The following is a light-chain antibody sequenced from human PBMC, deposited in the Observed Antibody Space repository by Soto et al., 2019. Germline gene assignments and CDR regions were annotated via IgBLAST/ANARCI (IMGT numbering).Light chain of an antibody. V-gene: IGLV2-11*01. CDR3: CSYAGTFRSYV. J-gene: IGLJ1*01. CDR1: SSDVGGFDY. Sequence: QSALNQPRSVSGSPGQSVTFSCTGTSSDVGGFDYVSWVQQHPGKVPKLMIYDVSKRPSGVPDRFSGSKSGNTASLTISGLQADDEADYYCCSYAGTFRSYVSGTGNKRTVL. CDR2: DVS.